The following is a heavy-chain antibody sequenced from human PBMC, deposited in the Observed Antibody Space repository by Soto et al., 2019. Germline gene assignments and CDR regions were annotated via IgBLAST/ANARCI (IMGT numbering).Heavy chain of an antibody. CDR3: ARDPTGYCSSTSCPSWGFDP. Sequence: ASVKVSCKASGYTFTSYGISWVRQAPGQGLEWMGWISAYNGNTNYAQKLQGRVTMTTDTSTSTAYMELRSLRSDDTAVYYCARDPTGYCSSTSCPSWGFDPWGQGTLVTVSS. CDR1: GYTFTSYG. CDR2: ISAYNGNT. J-gene: IGHJ5*02. V-gene: IGHV1-18*01. D-gene: IGHD2-2*01.